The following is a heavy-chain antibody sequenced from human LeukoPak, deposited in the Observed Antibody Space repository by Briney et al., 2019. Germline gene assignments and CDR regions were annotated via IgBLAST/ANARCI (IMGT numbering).Heavy chain of an antibody. V-gene: IGHV4-4*07. CDR2: IYTSGST. CDR1: GGSISSYY. J-gene: IGHJ6*02. CDR3: ARGQLPHDPYYYYGMDV. D-gene: IGHD2-2*01. Sequence: SETLSLTCTVSGGSISSYYWSWIRQPAGKGLEWIGRIYTSGSTNYNPSLKSRVTMSVDTSKNQFSLKLSSVTAADTAVYYCARGQLPHDPYYYYGMDVWGQGTTVTVSS.